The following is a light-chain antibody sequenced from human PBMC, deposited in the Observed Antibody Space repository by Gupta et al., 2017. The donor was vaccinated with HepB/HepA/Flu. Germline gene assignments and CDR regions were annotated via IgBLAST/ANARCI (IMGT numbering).Light chain of an antibody. Sequence: EIVLTQSPDTLSLSPGERATLPCRASQSVSTYLAWYQQKPGQAPRLLIYDISHRATGIPARFSGSGSGTDFTLTISGLEPEDFAVYYCQQRGNWTLITFGQGTRLQIK. V-gene: IGKV3-11*01. CDR3: QQRGNWTLIT. CDR1: QSVSTY. CDR2: DIS. J-gene: IGKJ5*01.